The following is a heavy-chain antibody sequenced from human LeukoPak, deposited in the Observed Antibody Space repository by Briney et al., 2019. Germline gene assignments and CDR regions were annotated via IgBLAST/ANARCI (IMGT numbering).Heavy chain of an antibody. Sequence: ASVKVSCKASGYTFTGYYMHWGRHAPRDGLEWMGWINPNSGGTNYAQKSQDRVTMTTDTSISTAYMELSRLRSDDTAVYYCARIPQWLPDGDWFDPWGQGTLVTVSS. D-gene: IGHD6-19*01. CDR3: ARIPQWLPDGDWFDP. CDR2: INPNSGGT. J-gene: IGHJ5*02. V-gene: IGHV1-2*02. CDR1: GYTFTGYY.